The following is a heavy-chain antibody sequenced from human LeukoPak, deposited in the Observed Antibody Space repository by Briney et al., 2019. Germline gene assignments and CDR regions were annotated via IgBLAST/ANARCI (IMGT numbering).Heavy chain of an antibody. Sequence: SQTLSLTCTVSGVSISSGGYYWSWIRQHPGKGLEWIGYIYYSGSTYYNPSLKSRVTISVDTSKNQFSLKMSSVNAADTAVYYCARLQGGYSSSWSYDYWGQGTLVTVSS. CDR3: ARLQGGYSSSWSYDY. V-gene: IGHV4-31*03. D-gene: IGHD6-13*01. J-gene: IGHJ4*02. CDR1: GVSISSGGYY. CDR2: IYYSGST.